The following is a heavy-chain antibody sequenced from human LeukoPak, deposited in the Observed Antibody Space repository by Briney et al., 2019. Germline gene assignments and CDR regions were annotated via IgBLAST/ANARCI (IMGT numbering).Heavy chain of an antibody. CDR3: AREGHSSSLTDAFDI. V-gene: IGHV4-39*07. D-gene: IGHD6-6*01. J-gene: IGHJ3*02. CDR1: GGSISSTIHY. CDR2: IYYSGST. Sequence: SETLSLTCTVSGGSISSTIHYWGWIRQPPGKGLEWIGRIYYSGSTYYNPSLKSRVTISVETSKNQFSLRLTSLTAADTAVYYCAREGHSSSLTDAFDIWGQGTMVTVSS.